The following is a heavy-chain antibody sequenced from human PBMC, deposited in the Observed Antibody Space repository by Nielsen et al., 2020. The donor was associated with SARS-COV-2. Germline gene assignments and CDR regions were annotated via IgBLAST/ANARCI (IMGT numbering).Heavy chain of an antibody. CDR1: GFTFDDYG. CDR2: LSYDGSNK. V-gene: IGHV3-30*03. Sequence: GESLKISCAASGFTFDDYGMSWVRQAPGKGRGWVAVLSYDGSNKYYADSVKGRFTISRDNSKNTLYLKMNSLRAEDTAVYYCARDAAYCSSTSCYYYYDMDVWGQGTTVTVSS. CDR3: ARDAAYCSSTSCYYYYDMDV. D-gene: IGHD2-2*01. J-gene: IGHJ6*02.